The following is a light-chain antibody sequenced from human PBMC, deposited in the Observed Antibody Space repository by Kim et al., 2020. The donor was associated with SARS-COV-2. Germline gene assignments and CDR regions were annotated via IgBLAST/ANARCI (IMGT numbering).Light chain of an antibody. J-gene: IGKJ1*01. CDR2: GAS. CDR3: QQYGSSPRT. CDR1: QSVSSSY. V-gene: IGKV3-20*01. Sequence: SPGERATLSSSDRQSVSSSYLAWYQQKPGKAPRLLIYGASSRATGIPDRFSGSGSGTDFTLTISRLEPEDFAVYYCQQYGSSPRTFGQGTKVDIK.